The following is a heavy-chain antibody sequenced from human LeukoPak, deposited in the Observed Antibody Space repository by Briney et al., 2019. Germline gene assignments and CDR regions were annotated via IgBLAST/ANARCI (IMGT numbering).Heavy chain of an antibody. CDR3: ARSVPARWGIDY. Sequence: GGSLRLSCAASGFTFSSYSMNWVRQAPGKGLEWVSSISSSSSYIYYADSVKGRFTISRDNAKNSLYLQMNSLRAEDTAVYYCARSVPARWGIDYWGQGTLVTVSS. J-gene: IGHJ4*02. CDR1: GFTFSSYS. V-gene: IGHV3-21*01. CDR2: ISSSSSYI. D-gene: IGHD6-6*01.